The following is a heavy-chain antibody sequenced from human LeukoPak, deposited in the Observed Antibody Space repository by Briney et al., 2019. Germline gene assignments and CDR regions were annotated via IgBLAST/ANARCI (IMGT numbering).Heavy chain of an antibody. Sequence: SETLSLTCAVYGGSSSGYYWSWIRQPPGKGLEWIGEINHSGSTNYNPSLKSRVTISVDTSKNQFSLKLSSVTAADTAVYYCARGEYYDRYWGQGTLVTVSS. J-gene: IGHJ4*02. CDR1: GGSSSGYY. CDR2: INHSGST. V-gene: IGHV4-34*01. CDR3: ARGEYYDRY. D-gene: IGHD3-22*01.